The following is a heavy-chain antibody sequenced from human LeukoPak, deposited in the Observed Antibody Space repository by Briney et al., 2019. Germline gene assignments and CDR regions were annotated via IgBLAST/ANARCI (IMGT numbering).Heavy chain of an antibody. CDR2: INQDASEI. V-gene: IGHV3-7*01. J-gene: IGHJ4*02. D-gene: IGHD2-21*02. Sequence: GGSLRLSCAASGFTFSTYWMNWYRQAPGKGLEWVGNINQDASEINYVDSVRGRFTISRDNAKNSLHLQMNSLRAEDTAAYYCATDRDNSDWQKRFDSWGQGTLVTVSS. CDR3: ATDRDNSDWQKRFDS. CDR1: GFTFSTYW.